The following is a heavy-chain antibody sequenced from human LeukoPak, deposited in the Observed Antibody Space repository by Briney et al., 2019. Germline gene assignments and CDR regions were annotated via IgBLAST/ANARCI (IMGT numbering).Heavy chain of an antibody. CDR2: MNPNSGNK. J-gene: IGHJ6*03. CDR1: GYSFTNFD. D-gene: IGHD6-19*01. CDR3: ARGPQWRGDYYYMDV. Sequence: ASVKVSCKASGYSFTNFDINWVRQATGQGLEWMGWMNPNSGNKGYAQKFQGRVTMTMNTSIATACMELSSLRSEDTAVYYCARGPQWRGDYYYMDVWGRGTTVTVSS. V-gene: IGHV1-8*01.